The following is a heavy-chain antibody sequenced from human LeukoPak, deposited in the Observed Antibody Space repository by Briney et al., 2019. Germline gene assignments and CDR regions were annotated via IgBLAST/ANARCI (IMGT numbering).Heavy chain of an antibody. CDR2: ISPTGSDR. J-gene: IGHJ4*02. CDR3: ATETNGRHYDY. CDR1: GLTFSTSG. Sequence: GGSLRLSCTASGLTFSTSGFNWVRQAPGKGLEWVASISPTGSDRYHADSIKGRFTISRDNANNFLYLQMNSLRAEDTAVYYCATETNGRHYDYWGQGTLLTVSS. V-gene: IGHV3-21*06. D-gene: IGHD1-14*01.